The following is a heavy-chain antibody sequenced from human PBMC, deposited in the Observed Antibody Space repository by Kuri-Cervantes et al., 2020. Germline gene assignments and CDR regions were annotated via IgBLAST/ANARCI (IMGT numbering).Heavy chain of an antibody. J-gene: IGHJ4*02. V-gene: IGHV4-59*08. CDR2: IYYSGST. CDR1: GGSISSYY. D-gene: IGHD4-17*01. Sequence: SETLSLTCTVSGGSISSYYWSWIRQPPGKGLEWIGYIYYSGSTNYNPSLKSRVTISIDTSKNQFSLKLRSVTAADTAVYYCARGGRGDYFIWGQGTLVTVSS. CDR3: ARGGRGDYFI.